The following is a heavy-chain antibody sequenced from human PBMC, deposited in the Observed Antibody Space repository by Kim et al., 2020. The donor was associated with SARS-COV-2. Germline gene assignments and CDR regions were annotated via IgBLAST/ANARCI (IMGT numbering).Heavy chain of an antibody. V-gene: IGHV4-59*01. CDR2: IYYSGST. Sequence: SETLSLTCTVSGGSISSYYWSWIRQPPGKGLEWIGYIYYSGSTNYNPSLKSRVTISVDTSKNQFSLKLSSVTAADTAVYYCARGYPAVDWTGNWFDPWGQGTLVTVSS. CDR1: GGSISSYY. D-gene: IGHD6-19*01. CDR3: ARGYPAVDWTGNWFDP. J-gene: IGHJ5*02.